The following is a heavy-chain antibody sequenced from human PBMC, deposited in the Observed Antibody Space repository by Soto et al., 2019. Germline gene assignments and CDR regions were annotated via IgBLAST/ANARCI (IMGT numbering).Heavy chain of an antibody. Sequence: QVQLVQSGAEEKKPGASVKVSCKAFGYTFTSYAMHWVRQAPGQRLEWMGWINAGNGNTKYSQKFQGRVTITRDTSASTAYMELSSLRSEDTAVYYCARDPWNYVSGWFDPWGQGTLVTVSS. V-gene: IGHV1-3*05. CDR2: INAGNGNT. CDR1: GYTFTSYA. D-gene: IGHD1-7*01. J-gene: IGHJ5*02. CDR3: ARDPWNYVSGWFDP.